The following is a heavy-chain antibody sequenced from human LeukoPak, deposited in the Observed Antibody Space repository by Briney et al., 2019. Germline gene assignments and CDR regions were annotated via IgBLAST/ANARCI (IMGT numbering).Heavy chain of an antibody. Sequence: SETLSLTCTVSGGSISSNTYYWGWIRQPPGKGLEWIGSIYYSGSANYNPSLKSRVIISVDTSKNQFSLKLSPVIAADTAVYYCARVGVDHSGNIIKYFFDYWGQGTLVTVSS. V-gene: IGHV4-39*07. CDR2: IYYSGSA. J-gene: IGHJ4*02. D-gene: IGHD6-19*01. CDR1: GGSISSNTYY. CDR3: ARVGVDHSGNIIKYFFDY.